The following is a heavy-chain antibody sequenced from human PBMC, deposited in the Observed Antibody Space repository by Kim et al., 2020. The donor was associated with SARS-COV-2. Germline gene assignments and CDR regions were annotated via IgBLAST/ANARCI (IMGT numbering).Heavy chain of an antibody. Sequence: GGSLRLSCAASGFTFSSYAMSWVRQAPGKGLEWVSAISGSGGSTYYADSVKGRFTISRDNSKNTLYLQMNSLRAEDTAVYYCAKDGGSYWGGGELDYWGQGTLVTVSS. CDR3: AKDGGSYWGGGELDY. CDR1: GFTFSSYA. CDR2: ISGSGGST. J-gene: IGHJ4*02. D-gene: IGHD1-26*01. V-gene: IGHV3-23*01.